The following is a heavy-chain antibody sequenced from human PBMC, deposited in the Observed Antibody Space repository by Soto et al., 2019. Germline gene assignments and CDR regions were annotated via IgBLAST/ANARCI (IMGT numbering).Heavy chain of an antibody. CDR1: GASISSGDYY. V-gene: IGHV4-30-4*08. CDR3: ASSVASLTSNWFDP. J-gene: IGHJ5*02. D-gene: IGHD2-15*01. CDR2: IYSSRST. Sequence: QVQLQESGPGLVKPSQSLSLTCTVSGASISSGDYYWSWIRQPPGKGLEWIGYIYSSRSTSYNPSLKSRVTISVDTPKYQFSLKLSSVTAADTAVYYCASSVASLTSNWFDPWGQGTLVTVSS.